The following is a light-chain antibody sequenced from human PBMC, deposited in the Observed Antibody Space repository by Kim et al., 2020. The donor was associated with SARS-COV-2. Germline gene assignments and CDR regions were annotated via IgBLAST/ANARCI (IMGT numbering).Light chain of an antibody. Sequence: DIQMTQSPSSLSASVGDRVTITCRASQNIYRYLNWYQQKPGEAPKLLVYSSSSLHSGVPSRFSGSGSGTDFTLTIASLQPEDFATYSCQQTYSAPRTFGQGTMVDIK. J-gene: IGKJ1*01. CDR1: QNIYRY. CDR3: QQTYSAPRT. V-gene: IGKV1-39*01. CDR2: SSS.